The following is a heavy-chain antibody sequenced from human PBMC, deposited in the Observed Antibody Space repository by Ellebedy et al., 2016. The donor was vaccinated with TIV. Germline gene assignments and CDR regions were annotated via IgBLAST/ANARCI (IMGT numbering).Heavy chain of an antibody. V-gene: IGHV1-69*13. D-gene: IGHD3-10*01. CDR3: ARVRWATVARGVPFHYGMDV. CDR2: FLPMFGTA. J-gene: IGHJ6*02. CDR1: GRTFSTYA. Sequence: ASVKVSCKAFGRTFSTYALNWVRQAPGQGLEWIGAFLPMFGTANSAQKFQGRVTITADESMTTAYMDLSSLRSEDTAVYYCARVRWATVARGVPFHYGMDVWGQGTTVTVSS.